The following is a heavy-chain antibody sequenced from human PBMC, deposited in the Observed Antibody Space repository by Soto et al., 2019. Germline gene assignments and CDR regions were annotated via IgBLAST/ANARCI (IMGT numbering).Heavy chain of an antibody. Sequence: QVQLLQSGAEVKKPGASVKVSCKASGYTFLDYYMHWVRQAPGQGPEWMGCINPKGGGTKYAQKFQDWVTMTWDTSISTAYMELNRLRSDDTAVYYCARESVALTKDFDYWGQGTLVTVSS. V-gene: IGHV1-2*04. J-gene: IGHJ4*02. CDR3: ARESVALTKDFDY. CDR1: GYTFLDYY. D-gene: IGHD2-21*02. CDR2: INPKGGGT.